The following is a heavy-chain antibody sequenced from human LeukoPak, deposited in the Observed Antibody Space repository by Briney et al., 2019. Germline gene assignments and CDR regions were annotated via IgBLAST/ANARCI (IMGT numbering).Heavy chain of an antibody. V-gene: IGHV1-69*06. CDR1: VASFIRYA. J-gene: IGHJ6*03. Sequence: SVTVSFTSSVASFIRYAISWVRQAPGQGLEWTGGIIPIFGTTNYAQRFQGRVTITADIVSSTAYKEVNNLTSEDTAVYFCAKQGALRQDYYMDVWGNGTTVTVSS. CDR3: AKQGALRQDYYMDV. CDR2: IIPIFGTT.